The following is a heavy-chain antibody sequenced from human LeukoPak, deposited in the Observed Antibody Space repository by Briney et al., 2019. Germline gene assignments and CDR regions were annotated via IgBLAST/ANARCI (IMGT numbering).Heavy chain of an antibody. CDR1: GGTFSSYA. CDR3: ARAVVVVPAVGPLNWFDP. V-gene: IGHV1-69*13. D-gene: IGHD2-2*01. Sequence: SVKVSCKVSGGTFSSYAISWVRQAPGQGLEWMGGIIPIFGTANYAQKFQGRVTITADESTSTAYMELSSLRSEDTAVYYCARAVVVVPAVGPLNWFDPWGQGTLVTVSS. CDR2: IIPIFGTA. J-gene: IGHJ5*02.